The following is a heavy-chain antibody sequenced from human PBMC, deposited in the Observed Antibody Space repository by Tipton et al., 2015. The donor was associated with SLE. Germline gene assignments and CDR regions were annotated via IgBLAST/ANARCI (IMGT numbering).Heavy chain of an antibody. J-gene: IGHJ4*02. D-gene: IGHD6-13*01. CDR3: AKVNGGSSWYYVVY. CDR1: GFTFSSYS. Sequence: SLRLSCAASGFTFSSYSMSWVRQAPGKGLEWVANIKQDGGGTYYADSVKGRFTISRDNAKNSLYLQMNSLRAEDTAVYYCAKVNGGSSWYYVVYWGQGSPVAVSS. V-gene: IGHV3-7*01. CDR2: IKQDGGGT.